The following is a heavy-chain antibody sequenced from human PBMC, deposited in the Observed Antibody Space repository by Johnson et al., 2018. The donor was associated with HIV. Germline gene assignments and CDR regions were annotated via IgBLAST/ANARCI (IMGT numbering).Heavy chain of an antibody. J-gene: IGHJ3*02. V-gene: IGHV3-11*04. CDR1: GFSFSDYY. CDR2: SSSSGTTI. D-gene: IGHD2/OR15-2a*01. CDR3: ARQQLGISEDAFDI. Sequence: QEQLVESGGGLVKPGGSLRLSCVVSGFSFSDYYMSWIRQSPEKGLEWVSYSSSSGTTIYYADSVRGRFTISRDNSKNSLDLQMSRLRAEDTAVYYCARQQLGISEDAFDIWGQGTLVTVSS.